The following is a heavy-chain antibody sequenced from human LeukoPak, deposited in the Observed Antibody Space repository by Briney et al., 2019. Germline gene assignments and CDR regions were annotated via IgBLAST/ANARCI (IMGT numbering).Heavy chain of an antibody. J-gene: IGHJ4*02. CDR2: IRADAVTT. CDR1: GCIFSHHG. V-gene: IGHV3-23*01. CDR3: VKDDGWVQYAN. Sequence: GGSLRLSCATSGCIFSHHGMNWGRQAPGKGLEWVSGIRADAVTTYYADSVKGRFIISRDNSKNTVYLQMNSLSAEDAAVYYCVKDDGWVQYANWGQGTLVTVSS. D-gene: IGHD5-24*01.